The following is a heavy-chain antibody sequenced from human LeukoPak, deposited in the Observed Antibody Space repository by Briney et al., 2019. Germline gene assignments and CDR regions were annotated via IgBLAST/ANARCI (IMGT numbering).Heavy chain of an antibody. V-gene: IGHV3-23*01. J-gene: IGHJ4*02. D-gene: IGHD4-11*01. CDR1: GFTFSSSA. CDR3: AKDNPSRYDYSNYRYYFDY. Sequence: GGSLRLSCAASGFTFSSSAMSWVRQAPGKGLEWVSAISGSGANTFYADSVKGRFTISRDNSKNTLYLQMNSLRAEDTAVYYCAKDNPSRYDYSNYRYYFDYWGQGTLVTVSS. CDR2: ISGSGANT.